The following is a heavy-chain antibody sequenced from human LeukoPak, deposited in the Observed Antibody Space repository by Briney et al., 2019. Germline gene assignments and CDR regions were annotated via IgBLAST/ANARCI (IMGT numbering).Heavy chain of an antibody. Sequence: SETLSLTCAVYGGSFSGYYWSWIRQPPGKGLEWIGEINHSGSTNYNPSLKSRVTISVDTSKNQFSLKLSSVTAADTAVYYCARGITILVYWGQGTLVTVSS. CDR2: INHSGST. J-gene: IGHJ4*02. D-gene: IGHD3-3*01. CDR3: ARGITILVY. V-gene: IGHV4-34*01. CDR1: GGSFSGYY.